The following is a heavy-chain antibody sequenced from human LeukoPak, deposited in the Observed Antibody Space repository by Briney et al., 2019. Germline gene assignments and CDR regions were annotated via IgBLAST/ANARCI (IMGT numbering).Heavy chain of an antibody. D-gene: IGHD6-13*01. CDR1: GYTFTSYA. J-gene: IGHJ3*02. V-gene: IGHV1-3*01. CDR3: ARDTPIAAAEGNAFDI. CDR2: INAGSGNT. Sequence: ASVKVSCKASGYTFTSYAMHWVRQAPGQRLEWMGWINAGSGNTKYSQKFQGRVTITRDTSASTAYMELSSLRSEDTAVYYCARDTPIAAAEGNAFDIWGQGTMVTVSS.